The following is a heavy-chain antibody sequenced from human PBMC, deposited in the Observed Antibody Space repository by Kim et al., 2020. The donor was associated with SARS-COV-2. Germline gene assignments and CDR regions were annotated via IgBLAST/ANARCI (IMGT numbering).Heavy chain of an antibody. V-gene: IGHV3-7*01. Sequence: GGSLRLSCAAAGFTFSNYWMSWVRQAPGKGLEWVANIKQDGSEKYYADSLKGRFTISRDNAKNSLYLQMNSLTTEDTAVYYCARNHHYGMDVWGQGTTVTVSS. CDR3: ARNHHYGMDV. CDR1: GFTFSNYW. CDR2: IKQDGSEK. J-gene: IGHJ6*02.